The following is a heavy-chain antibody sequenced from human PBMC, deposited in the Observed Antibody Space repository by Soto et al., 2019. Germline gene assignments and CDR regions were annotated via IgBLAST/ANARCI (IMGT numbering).Heavy chain of an antibody. D-gene: IGHD3-10*01. CDR1: GYTFTSYG. V-gene: IGHV1-18*01. CDR2: ISAYNGNT. CDR3: ARITMVRGVIITWDY. J-gene: IGHJ4*02. Sequence: ASVKVSCKASGYTFTSYGISWVRQAPGQGLEWMGRISAYNGNTNYAQKLQGRVTMTTDTSTSTAYMELRSLRSDDTAVYYCARITMVRGVIITWDYWGQGTLVTVSS.